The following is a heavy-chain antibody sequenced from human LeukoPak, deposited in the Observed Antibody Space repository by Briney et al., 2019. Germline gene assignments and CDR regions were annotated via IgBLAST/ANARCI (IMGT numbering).Heavy chain of an antibody. Sequence: GGSLRLSCVASGFTFDEYGMTWVRQAPGKGLEWVSGISRNGGSAGYADSVKGRFTITRDNAKNSLYLQMNSLRAEDTAVYYCARDSLYYYDSSGYPPSGFDPWGQGTLVTVSS. CDR2: ISRNGGSA. D-gene: IGHD3-22*01. CDR3: ARDSLYYYDSSGYPPSGFDP. J-gene: IGHJ5*02. V-gene: IGHV3-20*04. CDR1: GFTFDEYG.